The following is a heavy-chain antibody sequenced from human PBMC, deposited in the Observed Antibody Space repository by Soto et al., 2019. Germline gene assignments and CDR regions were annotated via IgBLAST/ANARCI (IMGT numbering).Heavy chain of an antibody. CDR2: IYYSGST. CDR3: ARVETYCGGDCRQKAYYYYGMDV. D-gene: IGHD2-21*02. V-gene: IGHV4-39*01. J-gene: IGHJ6*02. Sequence: SETLSLTCTVSGGSISSSSYYWGWIRQPPGKGLEWIGSIYYSGSTYYNPSLKSRVTISVDTSKNQFSLKLSSVTAAETAVYYCARVETYCGGDCRQKAYYYYGMDVWGQGTTVTVSS. CDR1: GGSISSSSYY.